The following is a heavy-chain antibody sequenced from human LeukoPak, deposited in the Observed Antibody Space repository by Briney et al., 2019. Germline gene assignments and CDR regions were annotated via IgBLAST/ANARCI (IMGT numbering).Heavy chain of an antibody. J-gene: IGHJ4*02. D-gene: IGHD5-18*01. CDR2: INPSGGST. V-gene: IGHV1-46*01. Sequence: GASVKVSCKASGYTFTSYYMHWVRQAPGQVLEWMGIINPSGGSTSYAQKFQGRVTMTRDTSTSTVYMELSSLRSEDTAVYYCARVPFSPRGYSYGYDYWGQGTLVTVPS. CDR3: ARVPFSPRGYSYGYDY. CDR1: GYTFTSYY.